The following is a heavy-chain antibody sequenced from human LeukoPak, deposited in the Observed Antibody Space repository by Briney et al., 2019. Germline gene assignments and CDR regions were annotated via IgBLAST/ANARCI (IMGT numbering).Heavy chain of an antibody. D-gene: IGHD2-15*01. J-gene: IGHJ4*02. CDR1: GYSFTSSW. V-gene: IGHV5-51*01. Sequence: GESLKISCEGSGYSFTSSWIGWVRPMPGKGLEWVGIIYPGDSDIRYSPSFQGQGTISADKSITTAYLQWSSLKASDTAIYYCARGLYCSGGSCRFDYWGQGTLVTVSS. CDR3: ARGLYCSGGSCRFDY. CDR2: IYPGDSDI.